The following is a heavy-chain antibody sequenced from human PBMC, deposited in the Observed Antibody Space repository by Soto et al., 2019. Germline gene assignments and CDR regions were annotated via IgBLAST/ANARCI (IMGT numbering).Heavy chain of an antibody. CDR3: ARAQYSRGWYYFDY. CDR2: IIPILGIA. D-gene: IGHD6-19*01. Sequence: QVQLVQSGAEVKKPGSSVKVSCKASGGTFSSYTFSWVRQAPGQGLEWMGRIIPILGIANYAQKFQDRVTITADKSASTAYMELSGLRSEDTAVYYCARAQYSRGWYYFDYWGQGTLVTVSS. CDR1: GGTFSSYT. J-gene: IGHJ4*02. V-gene: IGHV1-69*02.